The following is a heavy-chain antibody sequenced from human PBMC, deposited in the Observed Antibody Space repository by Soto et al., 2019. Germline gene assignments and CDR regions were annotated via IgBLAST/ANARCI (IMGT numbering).Heavy chain of an antibody. CDR3: ARDNDLPQLGGNYYYILDV. Sequence: QVQLEQSGAEVKKPGSSVKVSCKASGGTFRTAAISWVRQAPGQGLEWMGGIMPVVRTPDYAQKFQGRVTITADESTNTAYMELSGLRSDASAVYYCARDNDLPQLGGNYYYILDVWGQGTTITVSS. D-gene: IGHD2-8*01. CDR1: GGTFRTAA. J-gene: IGHJ6*02. V-gene: IGHV1-69*12. CDR2: IMPVVRTP.